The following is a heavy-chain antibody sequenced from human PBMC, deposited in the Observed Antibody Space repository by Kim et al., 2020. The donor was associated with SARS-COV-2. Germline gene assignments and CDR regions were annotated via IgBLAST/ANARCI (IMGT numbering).Heavy chain of an antibody. D-gene: IGHD3-22*01. J-gene: IGHJ4*02. V-gene: IGHV3-23*01. CDR2: ISGSGGST. CDR1: GFTFSSYA. Sequence: GGSLRLSCAASGFTFSSYAIRWVRQAPGKGLEWVSAISGSGGSTYYADSVKGRFTISRDNSKNTLYLQMNSLRAEDTAVYYCAKGERVTMIVVVNLFYHWGKETLVTVSS. CDR3: AKGERVTMIVVVNLFYH.